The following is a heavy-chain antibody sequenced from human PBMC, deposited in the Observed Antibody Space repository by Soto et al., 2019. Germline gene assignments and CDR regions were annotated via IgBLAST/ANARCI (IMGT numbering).Heavy chain of an antibody. CDR2: IIPILGIA. CDR1: GVAFSSYT. V-gene: IGHV1-69*02. CDR3: ASDSSPDWFDP. J-gene: IGHJ5*02. D-gene: IGHD6-13*01. Sequence: ASVKTSCKTSGVAFSSYTISWVRQTPGQALEWMGRIIPILGIANYEQKFQGRVTITADKSTSTAYMELSSLRSEDTAAYYCASDSSPDWFDPWGQGTLGT.